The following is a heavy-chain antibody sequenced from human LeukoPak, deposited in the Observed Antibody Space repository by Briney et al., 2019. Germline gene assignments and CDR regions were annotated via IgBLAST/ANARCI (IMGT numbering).Heavy chain of an antibody. CDR1: GFTFSSYG. V-gene: IGHV3-33*01. J-gene: IGHJ6*02. D-gene: IGHD5-12*01. CDR3: ARANTYDSNYYYGMDV. Sequence: TGRSLRLSCAASGFTFSSYGMHWVRQAPGKGLEWVAVIWYDGSNKYYADSVKGRFTISRDNSKNTLYLQMNSLRAEDTAVYYCARANTYDSNYYYGMDVWGQGTTVTVSS. CDR2: IWYDGSNK.